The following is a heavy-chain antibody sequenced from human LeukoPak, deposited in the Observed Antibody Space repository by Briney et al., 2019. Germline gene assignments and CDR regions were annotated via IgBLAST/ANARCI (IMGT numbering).Heavy chain of an antibody. CDR2: YHNGNS. CDR1: GVSIRSDTYY. Sequence: KPSETLSLTCIVSGVSIRSDTYYWGWIRQPPGKGLEWIGNYHNGNSYYNPSLKSRVTISEDTSGNQFSLRVTSVTAADTAVYYCARLWDSTGLYFYYYMDVWGEGTTATVSS. D-gene: IGHD6-25*01. J-gene: IGHJ6*03. CDR3: ARLWDSTGLYFYYYMDV. V-gene: IGHV4-39*01.